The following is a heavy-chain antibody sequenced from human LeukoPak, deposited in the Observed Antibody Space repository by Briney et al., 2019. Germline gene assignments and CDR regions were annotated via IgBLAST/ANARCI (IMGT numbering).Heavy chain of an antibody. CDR3: ARDGVGATLFDY. CDR1: GFTFSSYE. V-gene: IGHV3-48*03. J-gene: IGHJ4*02. D-gene: IGHD1-26*01. CDR2: ISSSGSTI. Sequence: GGSLRLSCAASGFTFSSYEMNWVRQAPGKGLEWVSYISSSGSTIYYADSVKGRFTISRDNAKNSLYLQMNSLRAEDTAVYYCARDGVGATLFDYWGQGTLVTVSS.